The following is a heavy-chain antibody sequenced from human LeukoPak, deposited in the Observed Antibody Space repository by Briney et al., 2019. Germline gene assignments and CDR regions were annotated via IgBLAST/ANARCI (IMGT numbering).Heavy chain of an antibody. V-gene: IGHV3-13*05. Sequence: GGSLRLSCAASGFTFSSYDMHWVRQATGNGLEWVSAIGTAGDPYYPGSVKGRFTISRENAKNSLYLQMNSLRAGDTAVYYCARGHSSGWYNWFDPWGQGTLVTVSS. D-gene: IGHD6-19*01. CDR1: GFTFSSYD. CDR2: IGTAGDP. CDR3: ARGHSSGWYNWFDP. J-gene: IGHJ5*02.